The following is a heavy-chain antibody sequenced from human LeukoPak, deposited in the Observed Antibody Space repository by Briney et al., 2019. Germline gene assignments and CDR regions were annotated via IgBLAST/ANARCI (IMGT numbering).Heavy chain of an antibody. Sequence: SETLSLTCTVSGGSISSYFWSWIRQPPGKGLEWIGYIYYSGSTNYNPSLKSRVTMSVDTSKNQFSLKLSSVTAADTAVYYCARIDRAVAGTIDYWGQGTLVTVSS. CDR1: GGSISSYF. V-gene: IGHV4-59*08. CDR3: ARIDRAVAGTIDY. CDR2: IYYSGST. J-gene: IGHJ4*02. D-gene: IGHD6-19*01.